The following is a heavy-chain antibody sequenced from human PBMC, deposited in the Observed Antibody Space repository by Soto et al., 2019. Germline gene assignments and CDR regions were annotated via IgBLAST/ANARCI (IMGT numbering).Heavy chain of an antibody. V-gene: IGHV3-74*03. CDR1: GFPFSTYW. D-gene: IGHD2-21*01. CDR3: ARFSGDHFPFFFYAMDL. J-gene: IGHJ6*02. Sequence: GVSLSLSCSASGFPFSTYWMNWVRQAPGKGLVWLAGIKSDGTIIKYADSVKGRFTISRDNTKNTLDLQMNSLRVDDTAVYYCARFSGDHFPFFFYAMDLWGQGSTVTVFS. CDR2: IKSDGTII.